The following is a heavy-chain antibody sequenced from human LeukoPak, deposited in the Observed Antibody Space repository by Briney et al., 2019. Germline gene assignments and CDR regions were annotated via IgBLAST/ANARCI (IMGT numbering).Heavy chain of an antibody. D-gene: IGHD6-13*01. V-gene: IGHV1-24*01. Sequence: GASMKVSCKVSGYTLTELSMHWVRQAPGKGLEWMGGFDPEDGETIYAQKFQGRVTMTEDTSTDTAYMELSSLRSEDTAVYYCATRVYSTGGFDYWGQGTLVTVSS. J-gene: IGHJ4*02. CDR3: ATRVYSTGGFDY. CDR2: FDPEDGET. CDR1: GYTLTELS.